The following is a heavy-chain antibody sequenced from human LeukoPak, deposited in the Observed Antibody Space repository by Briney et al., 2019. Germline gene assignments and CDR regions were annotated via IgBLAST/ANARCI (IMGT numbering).Heavy chain of an antibody. CDR3: VRVVHSWDLGY. Sequence: GGPLRLSCAASGFTFSSYWMHWVRQAPGKGLVWVPHINGDGSTIRYVGSVEGRFTISRDNAKNTLYLQMNSLRAEDTAVYYCVRVVHSWDLGYWGQGTLVAVSS. CDR2: INGDGSTI. CDR1: GFTFSSYW. D-gene: IGHD1-26*01. J-gene: IGHJ4*02. V-gene: IGHV3-74*01.